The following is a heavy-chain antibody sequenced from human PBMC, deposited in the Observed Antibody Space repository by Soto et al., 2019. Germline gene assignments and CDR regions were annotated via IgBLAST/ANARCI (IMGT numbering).Heavy chain of an antibody. V-gene: IGHV1-46*01. Sequence: GASVKVSCKASGYTFTSYYMHWVRQAPGQGLEWMGIINPSFGRTSYAQKFQGRVTMTADESTSTAYMELSSLRSEDTAVYYCARYTPQGYSSSFMGSGWFDPWGQGTLVTVSS. D-gene: IGHD6-6*01. CDR1: GYTFTSYY. CDR3: ARYTPQGYSSSFMGSGWFDP. CDR2: INPSFGRT. J-gene: IGHJ5*02.